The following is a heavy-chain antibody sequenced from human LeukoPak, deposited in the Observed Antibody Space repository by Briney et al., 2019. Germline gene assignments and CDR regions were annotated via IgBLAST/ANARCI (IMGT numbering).Heavy chain of an antibody. CDR3: AKDRRWELLNWFDP. CDR1: GFTFDDYG. D-gene: IGHD1-26*01. CDR2: ISGSGGST. J-gene: IGHJ5*02. Sequence: PGGSLRLSCAASGFTFDDYGMSWVRHAPGKGLEWVSAISGSGGSTYYADSVKGRFTISRDNSKNTLYLQMNSLRAEDTAVYYCAKDRRWELLNWFDPWGQGTLVTVSS. V-gene: IGHV3-23*01.